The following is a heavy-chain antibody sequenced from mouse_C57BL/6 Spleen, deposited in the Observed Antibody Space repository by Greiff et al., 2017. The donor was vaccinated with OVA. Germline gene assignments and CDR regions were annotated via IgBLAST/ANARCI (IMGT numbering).Heavy chain of an antibody. Sequence: EVKLMESGPGLVKPSQSLSLTCSVTGYSITSGYYWNWIRQFPGNKLEWMGYISYDGSNNYNPSLKNRISITRDTSKNQFFLKFNSVTTEDTATYYCARAPQYYGSSWGYFDVWGTGTTVTVSS. CDR2: ISYDGSN. J-gene: IGHJ1*03. V-gene: IGHV3-6*01. CDR1: GYSITSGYY. D-gene: IGHD1-1*01. CDR3: ARAPQYYGSSWGYFDV.